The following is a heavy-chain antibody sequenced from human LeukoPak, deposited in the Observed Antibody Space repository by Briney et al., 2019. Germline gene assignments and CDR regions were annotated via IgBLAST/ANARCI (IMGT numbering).Heavy chain of an antibody. Sequence: GGSLRLSCAASGFTFSSYGMHWVRQAPGKGLEWVAFIRYDGSNKYYADSVKGRFTISRDNSKNTLYLQMNSLRAEDTAVYYCARATIFGVVRPLYYWGQGTLVTVSS. CDR2: IRYDGSNK. J-gene: IGHJ4*02. V-gene: IGHV3-30*02. CDR1: GFTFSSYG. D-gene: IGHD3-3*01. CDR3: ARATIFGVVRPLYY.